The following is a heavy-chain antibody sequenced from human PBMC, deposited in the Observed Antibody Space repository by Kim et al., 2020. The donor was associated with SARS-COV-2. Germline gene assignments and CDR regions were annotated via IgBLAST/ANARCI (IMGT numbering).Heavy chain of an antibody. D-gene: IGHD6-13*01. Sequence: YNPSLKRRVNISVDTSKNQFSLKLSTVTAADTAVYYCARGGSSRRSTFDYWGQGTLVTVSS. V-gene: IGHV4-34*01. J-gene: IGHJ4*02. CDR3: ARGGSSRRSTFDY.